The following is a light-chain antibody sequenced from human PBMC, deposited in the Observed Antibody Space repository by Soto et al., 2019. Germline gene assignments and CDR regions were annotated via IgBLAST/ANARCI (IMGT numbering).Light chain of an antibody. V-gene: IGKV3-15*01. CDR3: QHYNNWPPWT. CDR2: GAS. Sequence: EIVMTQSPATLSVSPGERATLSCRASQSIRSNLAWYQQKPGQAPRLLIYGASTRATGVPARFSGSGSGTEFTLTISSLQFEDFAVYYCQHYNNWPPWTFGQGTTVEIK. CDR1: QSIRSN. J-gene: IGKJ1*01.